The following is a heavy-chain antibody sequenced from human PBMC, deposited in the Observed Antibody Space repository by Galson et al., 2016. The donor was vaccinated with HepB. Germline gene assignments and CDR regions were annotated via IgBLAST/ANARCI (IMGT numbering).Heavy chain of an antibody. CDR1: GFTVSNNY. J-gene: IGHJ6*02. CDR3: AREGGSGSSHHYYYGMDV. V-gene: IGHV3-53*01. CDR2: IYSAGNT. Sequence: SLRLSCAASGFTVSNNYMSWVRQAPGKGLEWVSTIYSAGNTYYADSVKGRFIISRDNSKNTLYLQMNSLRAEDTAVYYCAREGGSGSSHHYYYGMDVWGQGTTVTVSS. D-gene: IGHD3-10*01.